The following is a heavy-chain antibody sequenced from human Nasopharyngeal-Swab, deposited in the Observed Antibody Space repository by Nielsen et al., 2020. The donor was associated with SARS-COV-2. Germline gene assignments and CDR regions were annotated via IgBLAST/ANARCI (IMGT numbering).Heavy chain of an antibody. J-gene: IGHJ6*03. CDR3: ARDRAYSGSYMDV. Sequence: WVRQAPGQGLEWMGGIIPIFGTANYAQKFQGRVTITAHKSTSTAYMELSSLRSEDTAVYYCARDRAYSGSYMDVWGKGTTVTVSS. CDR2: IIPIFGTA. V-gene: IGHV1-69*06. D-gene: IGHD5-12*01.